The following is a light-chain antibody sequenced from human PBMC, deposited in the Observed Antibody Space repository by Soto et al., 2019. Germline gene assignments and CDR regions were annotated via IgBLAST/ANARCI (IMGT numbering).Light chain of an antibody. V-gene: IGKV3-11*01. CDR3: QQRSTGT. J-gene: IGKJ4*01. Sequence: VVLTQSAAALTLSPEERATLSCRASQTINNFLARYQQKPGQAPRLLIYDASSRASGARGRFSGSGSGTDFTLTITSLEPEDFALYHCQQRSTGTFGGGPKV. CDR2: DAS. CDR1: QTINNF.